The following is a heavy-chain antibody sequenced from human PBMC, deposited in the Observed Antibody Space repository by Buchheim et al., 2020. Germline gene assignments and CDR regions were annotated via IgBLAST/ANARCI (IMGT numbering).Heavy chain of an antibody. J-gene: IGHJ6*02. CDR2: IWYDGSNK. CDR3: ARDRGYSSSWYYYYGMDV. Sequence: QVQLVESGGGVVQPGRSLRLSCAASGFTFSSYGMHWVRQAPGKGLEWVAVIWYDGSNKYYANSVKGRFTISRDNYKNTLYLQMNSLRAEDTAVYYCARDRGYSSSWYYYYGMDVWGQGTT. CDR1: GFTFSSYG. V-gene: IGHV3-33*01. D-gene: IGHD6-13*01.